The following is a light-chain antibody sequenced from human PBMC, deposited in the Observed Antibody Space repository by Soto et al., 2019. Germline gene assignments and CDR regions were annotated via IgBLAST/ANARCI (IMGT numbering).Light chain of an antibody. V-gene: IGKV1-5*03. CDR3: QEYNSDSGLT. J-gene: IGKJ4*01. CDR1: PSISSG. CDR2: TAS. Sequence: DIQMTQSPSTLSASVGDRVTITCRASPSISSGLAWYQQKPGKAPKLLIYTASNLKSGVPSRFSGSGSGTEFTLTISSLQPDDFATYYCQEYNSDSGLTFGGGTQVEIK.